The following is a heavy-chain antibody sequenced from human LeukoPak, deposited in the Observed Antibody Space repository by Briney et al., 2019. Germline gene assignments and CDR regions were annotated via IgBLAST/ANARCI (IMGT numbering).Heavy chain of an antibody. D-gene: IGHD4-17*01. CDR3: ARASTTVPNLLDY. CDR1: GFTFSTYW. Sequence: GRSPRLSCAASGFTFSTYWMHWVRQAPGKGLVWVSRIKGDGSDTLYADSVKGRFTISRDNSKNTLYLQTSSLGVDDTAVYYCARASTTVPNLLDYWGQGALVSVSS. J-gene: IGHJ4*02. V-gene: IGHV3-74*01. CDR2: IKGDGSDT.